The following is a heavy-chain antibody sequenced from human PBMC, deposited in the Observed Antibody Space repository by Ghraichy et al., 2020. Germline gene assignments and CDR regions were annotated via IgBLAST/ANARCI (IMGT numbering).Heavy chain of an antibody. J-gene: IGHJ4*02. CDR3: ARHLRRGWLEY. Sequence: SETLSLTCAVYGGSFSGYYWSWIRQPPGKGLEWIGEINHGESTNYNPSLKSRVTISVDTSKNQFSLKLSSVTVADTAVYYCARHLRRGWLEYWGQGTLVTVS. D-gene: IGHD5-12*01. V-gene: IGHV4-34*01. CDR2: INHGEST. CDR1: GGSFSGYY.